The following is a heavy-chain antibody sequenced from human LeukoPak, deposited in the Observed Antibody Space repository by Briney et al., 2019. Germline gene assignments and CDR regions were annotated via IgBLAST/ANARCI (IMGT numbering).Heavy chain of an antibody. CDR1: GFTFSSYS. Sequence: GGSLRLSCAASGFTFSSYSMNWVRQAPGKGLEWVSSISSSSSYIYYADSVKGRFTISRDNAKNSLYLQMNSLRAEDTAVYYCASEDIVVVPAAINSAEYFQHWGQGTLVTVSS. CDR3: ASEDIVVVPAAINSAEYFQH. D-gene: IGHD2-2*02. J-gene: IGHJ1*01. V-gene: IGHV3-21*01. CDR2: ISSSSSYI.